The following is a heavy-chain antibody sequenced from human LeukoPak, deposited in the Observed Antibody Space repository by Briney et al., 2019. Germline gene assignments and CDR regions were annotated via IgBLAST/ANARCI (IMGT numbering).Heavy chain of an antibody. D-gene: IGHD6-19*01. V-gene: IGHV3-30*02. CDR2: ISYDGSNK. CDR3: AKGMWAPGEVAGTTGPVDY. J-gene: IGHJ4*02. CDR1: GFTFSSYG. Sequence: GGSLRLSCAASGFTFSSYGMHWVRQAPGKGLEWVAFISYDGSNKYYADSVKGRFTISRDNSKNTLCLQMNSLRAEDTAVYYCAKGMWAPGEVAGTTGPVDYWGQGTLVTVSS.